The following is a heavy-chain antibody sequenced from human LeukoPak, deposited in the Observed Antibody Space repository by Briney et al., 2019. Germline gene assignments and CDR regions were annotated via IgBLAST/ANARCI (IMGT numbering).Heavy chain of an antibody. V-gene: IGHV4-59*01. CDR1: GGSISSYY. Sequence: SETLSLTCTVSGGSISSYYWSWIRQPLGKGLEWIGYIYYSGSTNYNPSLKSRVTISVDTSKNQFSLKLSSVTAADTAVYYCARATAVAGNHYWGQGTLVTVSS. CDR2: IYYSGST. D-gene: IGHD6-19*01. J-gene: IGHJ4*02. CDR3: ARATAVAGNHY.